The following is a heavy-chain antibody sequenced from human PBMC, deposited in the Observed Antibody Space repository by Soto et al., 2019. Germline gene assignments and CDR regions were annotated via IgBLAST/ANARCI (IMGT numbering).Heavy chain of an antibody. D-gene: IGHD3-22*01. CDR2: IKPDGSEK. CDR1: EFTLSSYW. Sequence: EVQLVESGGGLVQPGGSLRLSCEASEFTLSSYWMSWVRQAPGKGLEWVANIKPDGSEKYYVDSVKGRFTISRDNTKNSLYLQMSPLRAEDTAIYYCARDYEFGFDMWGQGTLVTVSS. J-gene: IGHJ3*02. CDR3: ARDYEFGFDM. V-gene: IGHV3-7*01.